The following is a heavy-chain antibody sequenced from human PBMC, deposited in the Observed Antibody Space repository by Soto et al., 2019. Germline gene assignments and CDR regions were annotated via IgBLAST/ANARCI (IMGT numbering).Heavy chain of an antibody. V-gene: IGHV3-23*01. D-gene: IGHD2-8*02. CDR3: AKKGTGVGYYYGMDV. J-gene: IGHJ6*02. Sequence: HPGGSLRLSCAASGFTFSSYAMSWVRQAPGKGLEWVSAISGSGGSTYYADSVKGRFTISRDNSKNTLYLQMNSLRAEDTAVYYCAKKGTGVGYYYGMDVWGQGTTVTVSS. CDR1: GFTFSSYA. CDR2: ISGSGGST.